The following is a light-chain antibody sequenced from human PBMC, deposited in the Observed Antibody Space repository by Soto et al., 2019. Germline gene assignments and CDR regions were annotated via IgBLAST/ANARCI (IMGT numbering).Light chain of an antibody. J-gene: IGLJ1*01. CDR3: SSYTGGNPSYV. CDR1: SSDVGGYDY. Sequence: QSFLTQPASASLSPGQTVTISCTGTSSDVGGYDYLPWYQQHPGKAPKLMIYEVTIRPSGVSDRFSGSKSGNTASLTVSGLQAEDEADYYCSSYTGGNPSYVFGTGTKVTVL. CDR2: EVT. V-gene: IGLV2-8*01.